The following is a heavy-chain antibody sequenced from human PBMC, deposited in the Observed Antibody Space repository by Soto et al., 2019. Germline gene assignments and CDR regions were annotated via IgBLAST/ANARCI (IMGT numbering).Heavy chain of an antibody. J-gene: IGHJ4*02. CDR1: GFTFSSYA. Sequence: PGGSLRLSCAASGFTFSSYAMSWVRQAPGKGLEWVSAISGSGGSTYYADSVKGRFTISRDNSKNTLYLQMNSLRAEDTAVYYCAKYADLGYCSSTSCYIFLYYYRGQRTLITVSS. D-gene: IGHD2-2*01. CDR2: ISGSGGST. CDR3: AKYADLGYCSSTSCYIFLYYY. V-gene: IGHV3-23*01.